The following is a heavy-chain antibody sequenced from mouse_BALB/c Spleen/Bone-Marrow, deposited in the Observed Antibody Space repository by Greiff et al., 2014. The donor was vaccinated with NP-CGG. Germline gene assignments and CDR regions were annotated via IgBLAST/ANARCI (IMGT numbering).Heavy chain of an antibody. D-gene: IGHD2-1*01. Sequence: QVHVKQSGPELVRPGVSVKISCKGSGYTFTDYAMHWVKQSHAKSLEWIGVISTYSGNTNYNQKFKGKATMTVDKSSSTAYMELARLTSEDSAIYYCASPIYYGNYKGFAYWGQGTLVTVSA. CDR2: ISTYSGNT. V-gene: IGHV1-67*01. J-gene: IGHJ3*01. CDR1: GYTFTDYA. CDR3: ASPIYYGNYKGFAY.